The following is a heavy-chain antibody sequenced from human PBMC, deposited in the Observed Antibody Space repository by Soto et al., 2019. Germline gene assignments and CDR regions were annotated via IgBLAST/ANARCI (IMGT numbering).Heavy chain of an antibody. D-gene: IGHD4-17*01. CDR2: INHSGST. J-gene: IGHJ6*02. CDR3: ARRTVTTIYYHGVDV. CDR1: GGSFSGYY. Sequence: SETLSLTCAVYGGSFSGYYWSWIRQPPGKGLEWIGEINHSGSTNYNPSLKSRVTISVDTSKNQFSLKLSSVTAADTAVYYCARRTVTTIYYHGVDVWGQGTTVTVSS. V-gene: IGHV4-34*01.